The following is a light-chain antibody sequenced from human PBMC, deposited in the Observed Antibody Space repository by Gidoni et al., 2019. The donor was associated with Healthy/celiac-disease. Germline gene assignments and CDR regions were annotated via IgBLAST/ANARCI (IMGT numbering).Light chain of an antibody. V-gene: IGKV3-15*01. Sequence: EIVMTQSPATLSVSPGERATLSCRASQSVSSNLAWYQQKPGQAPRLLIYGASTRATGIPARFSGSGSGTEFTLTISSLQSEDFAVYYCPQYNNWPPATFGGGTKVEIK. CDR1: QSVSSN. CDR2: GAS. CDR3: PQYNNWPPAT. J-gene: IGKJ4*01.